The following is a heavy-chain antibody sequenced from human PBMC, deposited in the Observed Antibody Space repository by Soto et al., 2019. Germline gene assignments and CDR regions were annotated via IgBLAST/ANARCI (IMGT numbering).Heavy chain of an antibody. CDR1: GFSLSTSGVG. CDR3: THRPFWAVETWFDP. V-gene: IGHV2-5*02. D-gene: IGHD3-3*01. J-gene: IGHJ5*02. CDR2: IYWDDDK. Sequence: QITLKESGPTLVKPTQTLTLTCTFSGFSLSTSGVGVGWIRQPPGKALEWLALIYWDDDKRYSPSLKSRLTITKDTSKNQVVLTMTNMDPVDTATYYCTHRPFWAVETWFDPWGQGTLLTVSS.